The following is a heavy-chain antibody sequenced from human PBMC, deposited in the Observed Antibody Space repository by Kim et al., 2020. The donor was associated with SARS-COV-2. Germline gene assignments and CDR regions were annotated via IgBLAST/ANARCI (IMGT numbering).Heavy chain of an antibody. CDR1: GFTFSSYA. D-gene: IGHD5-12*01. CDR3: VKFDGFSGYDYLFDF. CDR2: ISGTIIKT. J-gene: IGHJ4*02. Sequence: GGSLRLSCAASGFTFSSYAMSWVRQVPGKGLEWVSTISGTIIKTYYADSVKGRFTISRDNSKNTLHLQMNSLRAEDTAIYYCVKFDGFSGYDYLFDFWGQGTHVTVSS. V-gene: IGHV3-23*01.